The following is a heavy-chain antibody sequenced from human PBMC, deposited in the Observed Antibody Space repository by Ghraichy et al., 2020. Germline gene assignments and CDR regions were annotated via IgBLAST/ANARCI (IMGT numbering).Heavy chain of an antibody. CDR2: IKSKTDGGTT. D-gene: IGHD6-19*01. V-gene: IGHV3-15*07. Sequence: LTCAASGVTFSNAWMNWVRQAPGKGLEWVGRIKSKTDGGTTDYAAPVKGRFTISRDDSKNTLYLQMNSLKTEDTAVYYCTTGARRGYSSGWYNWFDPWGQGTLVTVSS. CDR3: TTGARRGYSSGWYNWFDP. J-gene: IGHJ5*02. CDR1: GVTFSNAW.